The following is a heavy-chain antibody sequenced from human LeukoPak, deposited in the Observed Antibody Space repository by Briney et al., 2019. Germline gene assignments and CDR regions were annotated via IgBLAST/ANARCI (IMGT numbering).Heavy chain of an antibody. V-gene: IGHV4-34*01. CDR2: INHSGST. D-gene: IGHD6-19*01. CDR1: GGSFSGYY. CDR3: ARDRGRGWQTVNWYFDL. Sequence: SQTLSLTCAVYGGSFSGYYWSWIRQPPGMGLEWIGEINHSGSTNYNPSLKSRVTISVDTSKNQFSLKLSSVTAADTAVYYCARDRGRGWQTVNWYFDLWGRGTLVTVSS. J-gene: IGHJ2*01.